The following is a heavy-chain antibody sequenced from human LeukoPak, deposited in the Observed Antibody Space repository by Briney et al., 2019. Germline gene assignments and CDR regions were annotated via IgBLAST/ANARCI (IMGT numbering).Heavy chain of an antibody. CDR3: ARDHCATTGCYEDYYYGLDV. D-gene: IGHD2-2*01. CDR2: INPSNGGT. V-gene: IGHV1-2*02. J-gene: IGHJ6*02. CDR1: GYTFSGNY. Sequence: ASVKVSCKASGYTFSGNYIQWVRQAPGQGLEWMGWINPSNGGTNYAQNFQGRVTMTRDTSISTAYMELSRLTSDDTAVYYCARDHCATTGCYEDYYYGLDVWGQGTTVTVSS.